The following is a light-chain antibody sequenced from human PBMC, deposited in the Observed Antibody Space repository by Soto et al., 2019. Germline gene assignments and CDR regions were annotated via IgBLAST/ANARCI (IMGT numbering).Light chain of an antibody. V-gene: IGLV1-40*01. Sequence: QSVLTQPPSVSGAPGQRVTISCTGSSSNIGAGYDVHWYQQLPGTAPKLLIYGNSNRPSGVPDRFSGSKSGTSASLAITGLQAEYDADFYCQSHDSSLSAYVFGTGTKVTVL. J-gene: IGLJ1*01. CDR1: SSNIGAGYD. CDR2: GNS. CDR3: QSHDSSLSAYV.